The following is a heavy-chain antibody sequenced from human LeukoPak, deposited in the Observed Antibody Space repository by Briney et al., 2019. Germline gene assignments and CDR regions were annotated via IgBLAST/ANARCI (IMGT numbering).Heavy chain of an antibody. Sequence: SVKVSCKASGYTFTGYYMHWVRQAPGQGLEWMGRIIPILGIANYAQKFQGRVTITADKSTSTAYMELSRLRSEDTAVYYCARDQAPNWYFDLWGRGTLVTVSS. CDR1: GYTFTGYY. J-gene: IGHJ2*01. V-gene: IGHV1-69*04. CDR3: ARDQAPNWYFDL. CDR2: IIPILGIA.